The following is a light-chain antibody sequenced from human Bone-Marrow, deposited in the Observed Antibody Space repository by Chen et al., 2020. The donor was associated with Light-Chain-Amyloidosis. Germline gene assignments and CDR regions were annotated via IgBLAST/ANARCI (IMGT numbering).Light chain of an antibody. J-gene: IGLJ3*02. CDR1: NIGSTS. V-gene: IGLV3-21*02. Sequence: SYVLTQPSSVSAAPGQTATIACGGNNIGSTSVHWYQQTPGPAPLLVVYDDSDRPSGIPGRLSGANCRKRATLRLSRVEAGDEADYYCQVWDGSSDRPVFGGGSKLTVL. CDR2: DDS. CDR3: QVWDGSSDRPV.